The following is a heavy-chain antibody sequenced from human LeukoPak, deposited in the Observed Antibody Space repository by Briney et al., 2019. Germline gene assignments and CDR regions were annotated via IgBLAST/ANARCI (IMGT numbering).Heavy chain of an antibody. CDR3: ARGAPYYYDSSGYLFDY. V-gene: IGHV3-48*04. CDR2: ISSSGSTI. CDR1: GFTFCSYS. D-gene: IGHD3-22*01. Sequence: GGSLRLSCAASGFTFCSYSMNWVRQAPGKGLEWVSYISSSGSTIYYADSVKGRFTISRDNAKNSLYLQMNSLRAEDTAVYYCARGAPYYYDSSGYLFDYWGQGTLVTVSS. J-gene: IGHJ4*02.